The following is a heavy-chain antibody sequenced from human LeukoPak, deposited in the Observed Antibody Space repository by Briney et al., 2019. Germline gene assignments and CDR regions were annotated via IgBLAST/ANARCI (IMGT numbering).Heavy chain of an antibody. CDR3: ARGSLRFLEWLLSGTNDAFDI. J-gene: IGHJ3*02. D-gene: IGHD3-3*01. Sequence: ASVKVSCKASGYTFTSYGISWVRQAPGQGLEWMGWISAYNGNTNYAQKLQGRVTMTRNTSISTAYMELSSLRSEDTAVYYCARGSLRFLEWLLSGTNDAFDIWGQGTMVTVSS. V-gene: IGHV1-18*01. CDR1: GYTFTSYG. CDR2: ISAYNGNT.